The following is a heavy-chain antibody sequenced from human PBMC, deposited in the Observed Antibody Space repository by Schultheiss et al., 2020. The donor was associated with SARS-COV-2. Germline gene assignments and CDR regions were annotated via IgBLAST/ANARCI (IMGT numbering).Heavy chain of an antibody. D-gene: IGHD3-3*01. CDR1: GFTFSSYG. CDR2: IWYDGSNK. J-gene: IGHJ5*02. V-gene: IGHV3-33*06. Sequence: GGSLRLSCAASGFTFSSYGMHWVRQAPGKGLEWVAVIWYDGSNKYYADSVKGRFTISRDNSKNTLYLQMNSLRAEDTAVYYCAKDPITIFVDLNWFDPWGQGTLVTVSS. CDR3: AKDPITIFVDLNWFDP.